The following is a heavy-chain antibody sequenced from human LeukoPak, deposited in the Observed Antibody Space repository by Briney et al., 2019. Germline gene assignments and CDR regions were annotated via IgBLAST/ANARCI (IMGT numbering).Heavy chain of an antibody. Sequence: GSLRLSCAASGFTVSSNYMSWIRQPPGKGLEWIGSLYYSGSTYYNPSLKSRVTFAVETSKNQFSLRLSSVTAADTAVYYCARVLWDSPGEMYWFDPWGQGTLVTVSS. CDR2: LYYSGST. CDR3: ARVLWDSPGEMYWFDP. J-gene: IGHJ5*02. V-gene: IGHV4-38-2*01. CDR1: GFTVSSNY. D-gene: IGHD3-10*01.